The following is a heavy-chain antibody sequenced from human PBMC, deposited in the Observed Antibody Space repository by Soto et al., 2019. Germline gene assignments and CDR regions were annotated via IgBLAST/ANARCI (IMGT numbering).Heavy chain of an antibody. CDR1: GGSISSYY. V-gene: IGHV4-59*08. J-gene: IGHJ4*02. CDR2: IYYSGST. Sequence: SETLSLTCTVSGGSISSYYWSWIRQPPGKGLEWIGYIYYSGSTNYNPSLKSRVTISVDTSKNQFSLKLSSVTAADTAVYYCASSRYGYIFYDYWGQGTLVTVSS. CDR3: ASSRYGYIFYDY. D-gene: IGHD5-18*01.